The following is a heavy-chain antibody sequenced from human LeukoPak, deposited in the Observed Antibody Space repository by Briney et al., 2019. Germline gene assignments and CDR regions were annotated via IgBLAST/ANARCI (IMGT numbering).Heavy chain of an antibody. CDR3: ARGSSSNAFDP. D-gene: IGHD6-6*01. Sequence: ASVKVSCKASGYTFIGYYLHWVRQAPGQGLEWMGIINPSGGSTSYAQKFQGRVTMTRDTSTSTVYMELSSLRSEDTAVYYCARGSSSNAFDPWGQGTLVTVSS. CDR1: GYTFIGYY. V-gene: IGHV1-46*01. J-gene: IGHJ5*02. CDR2: INPSGGST.